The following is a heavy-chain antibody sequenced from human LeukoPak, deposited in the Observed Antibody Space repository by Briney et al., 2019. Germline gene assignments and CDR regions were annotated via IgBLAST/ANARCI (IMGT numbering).Heavy chain of an antibody. V-gene: IGHV4-4*07. CDR3: ASDLTVPPYNWFDP. CDR2: IYSSGGT. D-gene: IGHD7-27*01. Sequence: SETLSLTCTVSGGSIRSSHWSWIRQPAGKGLEWIAIIYSSGGTNYNPSLKSRVTISRDTSKNQFSLTLTSVTAADTAVYYCASDLTVPPYNWFDPWGQGTLVTVSS. J-gene: IGHJ5*02. CDR1: GGSIRSSH.